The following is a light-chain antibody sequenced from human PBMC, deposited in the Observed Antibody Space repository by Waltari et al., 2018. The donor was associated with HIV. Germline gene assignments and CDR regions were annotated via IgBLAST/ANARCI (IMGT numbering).Light chain of an antibody. J-gene: IGLJ1*01. CDR1: SSDVGGYSY. CDR3: CSYAGSYKYI. Sequence: QSALTQPRSVSGSPGQSVTISCTGTSSDVGGYSYVSWYQQHPAKAPKVLIYDVTKRPSGDPDRFSGSKSGNTASLTISGLQAEDEADYYCCSYAGSYKYILGSGTKVTVL. V-gene: IGLV2-11*01. CDR2: DVT.